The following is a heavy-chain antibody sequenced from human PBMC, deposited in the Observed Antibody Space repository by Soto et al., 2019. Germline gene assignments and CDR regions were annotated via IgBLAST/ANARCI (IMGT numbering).Heavy chain of an antibody. Sequence: EVQFLESGGGLVQPGGSLRLSCAASGFTFSIYAMSWVRRAPGKGLEWVSSISGSGGSTYYADSVKGRFTISRDNSQNTLYLEMNSLRAEDTAVYYCARDDAYYDILTAFYFDYWGQGTLVAVSS. CDR1: GFTFSIYA. D-gene: IGHD3-9*01. J-gene: IGHJ4*02. CDR3: ARDDAYYDILTAFYFDY. CDR2: ISGSGGST. V-gene: IGHV3-23*01.